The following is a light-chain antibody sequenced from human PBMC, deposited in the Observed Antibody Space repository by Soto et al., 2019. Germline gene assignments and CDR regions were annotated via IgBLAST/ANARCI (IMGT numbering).Light chain of an antibody. CDR1: SGSVSTSYY. V-gene: IGLV8-61*01. CDR3: LLYMGSGLV. CDR2: STN. Sequence: QTVVTQEPSFSVSPGGTVTLTCGLSSGSVSTSYYPSWYQQTPGQAPRTLIYSTNTRSSGVPDRFSGSILGNKAALTITGAQAEDESDYYCLLYMGSGLVFGGGTKLTVL. J-gene: IGLJ3*02.